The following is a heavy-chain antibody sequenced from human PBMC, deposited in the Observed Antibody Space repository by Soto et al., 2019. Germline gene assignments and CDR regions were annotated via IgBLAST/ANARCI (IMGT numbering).Heavy chain of an antibody. J-gene: IGHJ4*02. Sequence: QLQLQESGPGLVKPSETLSLTCTVSGGSISSSSYYWGWIRQPPGRGLEWIGSIYESGSTYYNPSLRSRVTISVDTSKNQFSLKLSSVTAADTAVYYCARHDYGDYEFDCWGQRTLVTVSS. CDR2: IYESGST. CDR1: GGSISSSSYY. CDR3: ARHDYGDYEFDC. V-gene: IGHV4-39*01. D-gene: IGHD4-17*01.